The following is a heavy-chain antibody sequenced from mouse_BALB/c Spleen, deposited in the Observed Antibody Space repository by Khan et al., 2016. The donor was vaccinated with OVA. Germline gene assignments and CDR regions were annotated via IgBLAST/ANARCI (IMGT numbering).Heavy chain of an antibody. Sequence: EVELVESGGGIVQPGGSLKRSCAASIFTISSYGMSSVRQTPDKRLELVATIDRNGGSTDYPDSVTRRFTISGDNDKHALYLLLRSRKSEDTAMYYCARSAIWGQGTTLTVAS. V-gene: IGHV5-6-3*01. D-gene: IGHD2-12*01. J-gene: IGHJ2*01. CDR1: IFTISSYG. CDR3: ARSAI. CDR2: IDRNGGST.